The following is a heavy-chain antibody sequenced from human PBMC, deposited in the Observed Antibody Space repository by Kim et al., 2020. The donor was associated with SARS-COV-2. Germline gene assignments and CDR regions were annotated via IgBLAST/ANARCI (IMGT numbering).Heavy chain of an antibody. Sequence: ASVKVSCKIFGYTLTGLFMHWVRQAPGQGLEWMGWISPRDGTNLAQKFQGRVTLTWDTSITTVYMELPSLRSDDTAVYYCATPMSLAIRPWGQGTLVTVSS. V-gene: IGHV1-2*02. CDR2: ISPRDGT. J-gene: IGHJ4*02. D-gene: IGHD3-9*01. CDR1: GYTLTGLF. CDR3: ATPMSLAIRP.